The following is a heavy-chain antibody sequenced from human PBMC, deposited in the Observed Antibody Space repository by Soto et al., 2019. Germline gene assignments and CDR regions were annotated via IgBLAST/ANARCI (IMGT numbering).Heavy chain of an antibody. CDR2: INAGNGNT. CDR3: ARASSGSVSSGWYERGGFDP. V-gene: IGHV1-3*01. CDR1: GYTFTSYA. J-gene: IGHJ5*02. Sequence: GASVKVSCKASGYTFTSYAMHWVRQAPGQRLEWMGWINAGNGNTKYSQKFQGRVTITRDTSASTAYMELSSLRSEDTAVYYCARASSGSVSSGWYERGGFDPWGQGTLVTVSS. D-gene: IGHD6-19*01.